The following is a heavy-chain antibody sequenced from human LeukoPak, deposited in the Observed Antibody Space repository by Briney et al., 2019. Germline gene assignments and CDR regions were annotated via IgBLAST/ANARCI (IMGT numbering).Heavy chain of an antibody. Sequence: SETLSLTCTVSGGSISYFYWSWIRQPAEKGLEWIGRIYTSGSTNYNPSLKSRVTISVDTSKKKFSLKMSSVTAADTAVYYCARVRGSSGSYEYYHYMDVWGKGTTVTISS. J-gene: IGHJ6*03. CDR2: IYTSGST. D-gene: IGHD1-26*01. CDR3: ARVRGSSGSYEYYHYMDV. CDR1: GGSISYFY. V-gene: IGHV4-4*07.